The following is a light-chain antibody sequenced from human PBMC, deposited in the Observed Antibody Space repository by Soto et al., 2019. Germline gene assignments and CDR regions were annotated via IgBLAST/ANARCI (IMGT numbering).Light chain of an antibody. CDR1: QGIGNY. J-gene: IGKJ1*01. CDR3: QKYYSSPLT. Sequence: DIQMTQSPSSLSASVGDRVTITCRASQGIGNYLAWYQQRPGKVPKLLIYAASILQSEVPSRFSGSGTGTDFPLTISSLQPDDVATYYCQKYYSSPLTFGQGTKVDIK. V-gene: IGKV1-27*01. CDR2: AAS.